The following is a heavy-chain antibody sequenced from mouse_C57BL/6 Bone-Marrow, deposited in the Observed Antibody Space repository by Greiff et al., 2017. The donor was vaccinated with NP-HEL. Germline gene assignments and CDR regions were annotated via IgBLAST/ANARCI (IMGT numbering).Heavy chain of an antibody. D-gene: IGHD2-2*01. CDR2: ISSGSSTI. J-gene: IGHJ3*01. CDR1: GFTFSDYG. CDR3: ARDGLWLRRFAY. Sequence: DVHLVESGGGLVKPGGSLKLSCAASGFTFSDYGMHWVRQAPEKGLEWVAYISSGSSTIYYADTVKGRFTISRDNAKNTLFLQMTSLRSEDTAMYYCARDGLWLRRFAYWGQGTLVTVSA. V-gene: IGHV5-17*01.